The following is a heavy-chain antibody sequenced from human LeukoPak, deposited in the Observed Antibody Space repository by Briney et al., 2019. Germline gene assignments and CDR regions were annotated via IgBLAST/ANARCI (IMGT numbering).Heavy chain of an antibody. CDR1: GGTFSSYA. D-gene: IGHD3-10*01. CDR3: ARKGALWFGELFHYMDV. CDR2: IIPIFGTA. J-gene: IGHJ6*03. Sequence: SVKVSCKASGGTFSSYAISWVRQAPGHGLEWMGGIIPIFGTANYAQKFQGRVTITADESTSTAYMELSSLRSEDTAVYYCARKGALWFGELFHYMDVWGKGTTVTVSS. V-gene: IGHV1-69*01.